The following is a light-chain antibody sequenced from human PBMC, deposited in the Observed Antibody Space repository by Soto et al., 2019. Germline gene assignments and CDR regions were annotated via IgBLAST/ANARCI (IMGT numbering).Light chain of an antibody. CDR2: EVS. CDR3: TSYAGSNIWV. Sequence: QSALTQPPSASGSPGQSVTISCTGTSSDVGAYNYVSWYQQYPGKAPKLMIYEVSKRPSGVPDRFSGSKSGKTASLTVSGLQHEDEADYCCTSYAGSNIWVFGGGTKLTVL. J-gene: IGLJ3*02. CDR1: SSDVGAYNY. V-gene: IGLV2-8*01.